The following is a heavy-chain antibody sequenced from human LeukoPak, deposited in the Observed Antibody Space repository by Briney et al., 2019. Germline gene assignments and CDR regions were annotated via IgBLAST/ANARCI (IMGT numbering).Heavy chain of an antibody. CDR1: GGSISSSSYF. CDR3: ARLDYGGTLVHTKPPDY. CDR2: IYYSGST. Sequence: NPSETLSLTCTVSGGSISSSSYFWGWIRQPPGKGLEWIGSIYYSGSTYYNPSLKSRVTISVDTSKNQFSLKLSSVTAADTAVYYCARLDYGGTLVHTKPPDYWGQGTLVTVSS. J-gene: IGHJ4*02. V-gene: IGHV4-39*07. D-gene: IGHD4-23*01.